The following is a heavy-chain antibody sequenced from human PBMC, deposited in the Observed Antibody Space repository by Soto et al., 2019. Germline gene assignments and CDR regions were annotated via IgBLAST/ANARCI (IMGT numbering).Heavy chain of an antibody. J-gene: IGHJ4*02. CDR2: IYYSGST. Sequence: KPSETLSLTCTVSGGSIRSGSHYWSWIRQHPGKGLEWIGYIYYSGSTYCNPSLKSRITISISTSKNQFSLKLTSVPAAALAAYYCAREGGDGIDYWGQGTLVTVSS. D-gene: IGHD3-16*01. V-gene: IGHV4-31*03. CDR3: AREGGDGIDY. CDR1: GGSIRSGSHY.